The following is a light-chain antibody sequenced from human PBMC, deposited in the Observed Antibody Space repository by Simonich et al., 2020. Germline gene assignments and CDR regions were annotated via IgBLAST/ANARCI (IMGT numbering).Light chain of an antibody. CDR1: QSVSSSY. CDR2: GAS. V-gene: IGKV3-20*01. CDR3: QQYGSSQYT. J-gene: IGKJ2*01. Sequence: DIVMTQSPGTLSLSPGERATLSCRASQSVSSSYLAWYQQKPGQAPRLLIYGASSRATGIPERCSGSGSGTDFTLTISRLEPEDFAVYYCQQYGSSQYTFGGGTKLEIK.